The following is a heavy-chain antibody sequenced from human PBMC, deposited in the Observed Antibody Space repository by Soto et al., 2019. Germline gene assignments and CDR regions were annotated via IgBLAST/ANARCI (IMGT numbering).Heavy chain of an antibody. J-gene: IGHJ5*02. CDR3: VKGPWQHPHCFDP. V-gene: IGHV3-23*01. Sequence: GGSLRLSCAASGFTFSNYAMSWFRQAPGKGLEWVSAIGHDAIGTYYADSVKGRFTISRDNSKSTVILQMNSLRADDTAVYYCVKGPWQHPHCFDPWGQGTLVTVSS. CDR1: GFTFSNYA. D-gene: IGHD6-13*01. CDR2: IGHDAIGT.